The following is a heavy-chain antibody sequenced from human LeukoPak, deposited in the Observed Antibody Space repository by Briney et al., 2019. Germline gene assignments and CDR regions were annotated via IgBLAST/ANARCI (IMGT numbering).Heavy chain of an antibody. D-gene: IGHD3-22*01. CDR1: GGSISSYY. CDR3: ARQSYYDSSGYYDSLYYYYMDV. V-gene: IGHV4-59*08. CDR2: IYYSGIT. J-gene: IGHJ6*03. Sequence: SETLSLTCTVSGGSISSYYWSWIRQPPGKGLEWIGYIYYSGITNYNPSLKSRVTISVDTSKNQFSLKLSSVTAADTAVYYCARQSYYDSSGYYDSLYYYYMDVWGKGTTVTVSS.